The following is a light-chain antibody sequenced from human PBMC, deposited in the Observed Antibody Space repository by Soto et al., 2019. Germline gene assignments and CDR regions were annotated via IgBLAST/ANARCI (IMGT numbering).Light chain of an antibody. Sequence: QSALTQPASVSGSPGQSITISCTGTNSDIGAYVFVSWYQQHPGKAPKLIIYEVSKRPSGVSNRFSGYKSGYTASLTISGLQAEDECHYYCSAFTTDSTVIFGGGTK. CDR1: NSDIGAYVF. CDR2: EVS. J-gene: IGLJ2*01. CDR3: SAFTTDSTVI. V-gene: IGLV2-14*01.